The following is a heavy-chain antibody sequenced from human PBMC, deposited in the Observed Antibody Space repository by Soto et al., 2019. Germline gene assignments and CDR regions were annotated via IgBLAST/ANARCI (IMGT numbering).Heavy chain of an antibody. D-gene: IGHD3-22*01. Sequence: QVQLVESGGGVVQPGRSLRLSCAASGFTFSSYAMHWVRQAPGKGLEWVAVISYDGSNKYYADSVKGRFTISRDNSKNTLYLQMNSLRAEDTAVYFCTKDQVEGYYDTGGSQGSWGQGTLVTVSS. V-gene: IGHV3-30-3*01. CDR1: GFTFSSYA. J-gene: IGHJ5*02. CDR2: ISYDGSNK. CDR3: TKDQVEGYYDTGGSQGS.